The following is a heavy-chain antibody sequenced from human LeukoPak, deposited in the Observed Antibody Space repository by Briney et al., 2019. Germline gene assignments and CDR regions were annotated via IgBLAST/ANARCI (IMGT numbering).Heavy chain of an antibody. V-gene: IGHV3-23*01. CDR3: AKDFVVVPGLVNYFDS. D-gene: IGHD2-2*01. Sequence: PGGSLRLSCAASGFTLSSYAMSWVRQAPGKGLEWVSAISDTGNTYHADSVKGRFTISRDSSKNTLFLQMNRLRPEDAAVYYCAKDFVVVPGLVNYFDSWGQGTLVTVSS. J-gene: IGHJ4*02. CDR1: GFTLSSYA. CDR2: ISDTGNT.